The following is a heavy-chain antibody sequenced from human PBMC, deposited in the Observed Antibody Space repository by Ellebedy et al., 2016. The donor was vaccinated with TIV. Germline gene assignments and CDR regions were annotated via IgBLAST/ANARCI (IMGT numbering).Heavy chain of an antibody. Sequence: GESLKISCASSGFTFNNYWMHWVRQVPGKGLLGVARISSDGATTSYADFVKGRFTISRDKAKNTLYMRMRSLRAEDTDVYYCARSGRERRYWYFDFWGRGTLVTVSS. J-gene: IGHJ2*01. CDR2: ISSDGATT. CDR1: GFTFNNYW. V-gene: IGHV3-74*01. D-gene: IGHD1-1*01. CDR3: ARSGRERRYWYFDF.